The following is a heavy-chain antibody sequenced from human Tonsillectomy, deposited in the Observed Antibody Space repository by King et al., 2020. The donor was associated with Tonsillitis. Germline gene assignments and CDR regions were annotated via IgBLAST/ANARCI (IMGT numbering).Heavy chain of an antibody. Sequence: VQLVESGGGLVQPGGSLRLSCAASGFTFSSYSMNWVRQAPGKGLEWVSYISSSSSTIYYADSVKGRFTISRDNAKNSLYLQMNSLRAEDTAVYYCARRACSSTSCYKGAWYYYMDVWGKGTTVTVSS. CDR3: ARRACSSTSCYKGAWYYYMDV. J-gene: IGHJ6*03. V-gene: IGHV3-48*01. D-gene: IGHD2-2*02. CDR1: GFTFSSYS. CDR2: ISSSSSTI.